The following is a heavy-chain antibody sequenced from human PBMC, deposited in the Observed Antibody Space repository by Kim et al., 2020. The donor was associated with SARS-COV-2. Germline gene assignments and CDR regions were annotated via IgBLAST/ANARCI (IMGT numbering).Heavy chain of an antibody. J-gene: IGHJ4*02. V-gene: IGHV1-18*01. Sequence: TNYAQKLQGRVTMTTDTSTSTAYMELRSLRSDDTAVYYCARHAAATILDYWGQGTLVTVSS. CDR2: T. D-gene: IGHD5-12*01. CDR3: ARHAAATILDY.